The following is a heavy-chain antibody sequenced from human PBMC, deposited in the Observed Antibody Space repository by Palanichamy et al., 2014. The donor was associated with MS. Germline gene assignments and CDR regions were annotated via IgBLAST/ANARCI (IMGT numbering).Heavy chain of an antibody. J-gene: IGHJ3*02. V-gene: IGHV1-46*03. CDR1: GYTFTSYY. CDR2: INPSGGST. D-gene: IGHD3-3*01. Sequence: QVQLVQSGAEVKKPGASVKVSCKASGYTFTSYYMHWVRQAPGQGLEWMGIINPSGGSTSYAQKFQGRVTMTRDTSTSTVYMELSGLRSEDTAVYYCARVRSRRNRITIFGVVTTGAFDIWGQGTMVTVSS. CDR3: ARVRSRRNRITIFGVVTTGAFDI.